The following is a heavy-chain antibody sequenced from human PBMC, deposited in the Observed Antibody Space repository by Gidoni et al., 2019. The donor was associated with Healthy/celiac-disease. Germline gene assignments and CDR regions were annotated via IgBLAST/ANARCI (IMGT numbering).Heavy chain of an antibody. V-gene: IGHV5-51*01. D-gene: IGHD3-22*01. Sequence: EVQLVQSGAAVKKPGESLKICGKGSGYSFTSYWIGWVRQMPGKGLEWMGIIYPGDSDTRYSPSFQGQVTISADKSISTAYLQWSSLKASDTAMYYCARPYYYDSSGSDAFDIWGQGTMVTVSS. CDR3: ARPYYYDSSGSDAFDI. J-gene: IGHJ3*02. CDR1: GYSFTSYW. CDR2: IYPGDSDT.